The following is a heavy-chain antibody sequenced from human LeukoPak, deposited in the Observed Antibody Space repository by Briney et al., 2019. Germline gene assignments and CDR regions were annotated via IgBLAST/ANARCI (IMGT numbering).Heavy chain of an antibody. CDR1: GGSTSSYY. V-gene: IGHV4-59*01. D-gene: IGHD4-17*01. J-gene: IGHJ4*02. CDR2: IYYSGST. CDR3: ARGDDYGDYAVY. Sequence: SETLSLTCTVSGGSTSSYYWSWIRQPPGKGLEWIGYIYYSGSTNYNPSLKSRVTISVDTSKNQFSLKLSSVTAADTAVYYCARGDDYGDYAVYWGQGTLVTVSS.